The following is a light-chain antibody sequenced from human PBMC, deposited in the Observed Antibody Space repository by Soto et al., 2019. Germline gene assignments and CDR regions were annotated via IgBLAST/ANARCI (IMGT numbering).Light chain of an antibody. V-gene: IGKV1-9*01. Sequence: DIQLTQSPSFLSASVGDRVTITCRASQGISSYLAWYQQKPGKAPKLLISAASTLQSGVPSRFSGSVSGTEFTLTISSLQPEDFATYYCQQLNNYPRTFGQGTKVDIK. J-gene: IGKJ1*01. CDR3: QQLNNYPRT. CDR2: AAS. CDR1: QGISSY.